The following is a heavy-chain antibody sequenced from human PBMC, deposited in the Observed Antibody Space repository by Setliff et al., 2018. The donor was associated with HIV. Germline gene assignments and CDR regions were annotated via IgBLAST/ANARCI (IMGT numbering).Heavy chain of an antibody. CDR2: ISSSSSYI. CDR1: GFTFSSYS. V-gene: IGHV3-21*01. CDR3: ARDVSYSSSWSNYYYYGMDV. Sequence: GESPKISCAASGFTFSSYSMNWVRQAPGKGLEWVSSISSSSSYIYYADSVKGRFTISRDNAKNSLYLQMNSLRAEDTAVYYCARDVSYSSSWSNYYYYGMDVWGQGTTVTVSS. J-gene: IGHJ6*02. D-gene: IGHD6-13*01.